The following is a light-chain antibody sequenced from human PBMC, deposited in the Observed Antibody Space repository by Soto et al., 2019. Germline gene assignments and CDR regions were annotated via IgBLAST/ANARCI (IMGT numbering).Light chain of an antibody. CDR3: QQSYSTLIT. CDR1: HSVGST. J-gene: IGKJ5*01. V-gene: IGKV3-15*01. Sequence: ETVMTQSPATLSVSPGESATLSCRASHSVGSTLAWYQQKPGQAPRLLMYGTSTRATGIPARFSGSGSGTDFTLTISSLQPEDFATYYCQQSYSTLITFGQGTRWRL. CDR2: GTS.